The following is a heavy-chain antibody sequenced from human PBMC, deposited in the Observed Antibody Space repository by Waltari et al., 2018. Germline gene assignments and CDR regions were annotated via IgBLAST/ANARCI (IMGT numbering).Heavy chain of an antibody. CDR3: ARDRGRGLYLDS. V-gene: IGHV4-4*02. CDR2: VRGDGKT. CDR1: GDSMSTTYC. Sequence: QLQLQESGPGLVKPSGTLSLTCTVSGDSMSTTYCWSWVRQSPGRGLAWIGQVRGDGKTNYNPSFASRVAVSLDTYNYQFSLTVTSVTAADTAIYYCARDRGRGLYLDSWGPGTLVTVSP. D-gene: IGHD1-1*01. J-gene: IGHJ4*02.